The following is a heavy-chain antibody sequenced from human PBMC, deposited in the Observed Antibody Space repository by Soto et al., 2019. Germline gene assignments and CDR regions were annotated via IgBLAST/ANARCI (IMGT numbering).Heavy chain of an antibody. CDR2: ISYDGSNK. D-gene: IGHD2-2*01. V-gene: IGHV3-30*18. J-gene: IGHJ6*02. CDR3: AKDWEYCSSTSCSNYYYYGMDV. CDR1: GFTFSSYG. Sequence: LRLSCAASGFTFSSYGMHWVRQAPGKGLEWVAVISYDGSNKYYADSVKGRFTISRDNSKNTLYLQMNSLRAEDTAVYYCAKDWEYCSSTSCSNYYYYGMDVWGQGTTVTVSS.